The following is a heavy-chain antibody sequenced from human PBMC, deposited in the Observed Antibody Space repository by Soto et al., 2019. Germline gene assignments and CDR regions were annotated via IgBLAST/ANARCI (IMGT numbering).Heavy chain of an antibody. CDR1: GFTFSSYA. D-gene: IGHD3-3*01. V-gene: IGHV3-23*01. CDR3: AKGPQLLRYLEPINYFDN. Sequence: PGGSLRLSCAASGFTFSSYAMSWVLQAPWKGLEWVSAISGSGGSTYYADSVKGRFTISRDNSKNTLYLQMNSLRAEDTAVYYCAKGPQLLRYLEPINYFDNLGQGTLVTVSS. J-gene: IGHJ4*02. CDR2: ISGSGGST.